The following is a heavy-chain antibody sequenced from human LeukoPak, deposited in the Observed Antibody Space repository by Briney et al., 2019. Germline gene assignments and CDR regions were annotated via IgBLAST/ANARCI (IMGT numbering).Heavy chain of an antibody. CDR2: ISDDGERE. Sequence: GGSLRLSCVASGFTFSNYYMHWVRQAPGKGLGWVAIISDDGEREFYADSVRGRITISRDKSKNTLFLQMNSLRADDTAVYFCAKDLSGHWCIDYWGQGTLVTVSS. CDR1: GFTFSNYY. D-gene: IGHD4/OR15-4a*01. J-gene: IGHJ4*02. CDR3: AKDLSGHWCIDY. V-gene: IGHV3-30*18.